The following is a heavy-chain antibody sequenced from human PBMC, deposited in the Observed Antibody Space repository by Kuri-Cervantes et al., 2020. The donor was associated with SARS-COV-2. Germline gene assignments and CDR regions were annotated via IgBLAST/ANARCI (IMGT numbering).Heavy chain of an antibody. Sequence: LSLTCAASGFTFSSYGMHWVRQAPGKGLEWVAVIWYGGSNKYYADSVKGRFTISRDNSKNTLYLQMNSLRAEDTAVYYCAKDAGSGHFWSGYSGGNWFDPWGQGTLVTVSS. J-gene: IGHJ5*02. D-gene: IGHD3-3*02. CDR2: IWYGGSNK. CDR1: GFTFSSYG. CDR3: AKDAGSGHFWSGYSGGNWFDP. V-gene: IGHV3-30*18.